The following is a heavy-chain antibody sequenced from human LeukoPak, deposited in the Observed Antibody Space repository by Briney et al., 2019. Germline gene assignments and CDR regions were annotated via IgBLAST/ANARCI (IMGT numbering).Heavy chain of an antibody. Sequence: GASVKISCKASGGTISNYAISWVRQAPGQGLEWMGWINPNSGGTNYAQKFQGRVTMTRDTSISTAYMELSRLRSDDTAVYYCARAVITMILTYWGQGTLVTVSS. CDR2: INPNSGGT. J-gene: IGHJ4*02. V-gene: IGHV1-2*02. D-gene: IGHD3-22*01. CDR3: ARAVITMILTY. CDR1: GGTISNYA.